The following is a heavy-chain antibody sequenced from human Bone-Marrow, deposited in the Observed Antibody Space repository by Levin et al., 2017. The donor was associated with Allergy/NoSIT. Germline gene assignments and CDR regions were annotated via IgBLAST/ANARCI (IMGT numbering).Heavy chain of an antibody. CDR3: AKVMGPHPSPDAFDI. D-gene: IGHD2-8*01. V-gene: IGHV3-23*01. CDR2: ISGSGAGT. CDR1: GFSFSTYA. Sequence: GESLKISCAASGFSFSTYAMTWVRQAPGKGLEWVSSISGSGAGTYYADSVKGRFTISRDNPKNTLYLQMNSLRAEDTAVYYCAKVMGPHPSPDAFDIWGQGTMVTVSS. J-gene: IGHJ3*02.